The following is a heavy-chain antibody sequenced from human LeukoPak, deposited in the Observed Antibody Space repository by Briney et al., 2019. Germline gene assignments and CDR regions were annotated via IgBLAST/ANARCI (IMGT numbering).Heavy chain of an antibody. CDR1: GGSISSYY. Sequence: SETLSLTCTVSGGSISSYYWSWIRQPPGKGLEWIGYIYYSGSTNYNPSLKSRVTISVDTSKNQFSLKLSSVTAADTAVYYCARPNSSGWFDYWGQGTLVTVSS. CDR2: IYYSGST. V-gene: IGHV4-59*08. J-gene: IGHJ4*02. CDR3: ARPNSSGWFDY. D-gene: IGHD6-19*01.